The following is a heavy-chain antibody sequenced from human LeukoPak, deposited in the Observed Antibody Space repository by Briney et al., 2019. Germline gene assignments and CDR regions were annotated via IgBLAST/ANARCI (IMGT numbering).Heavy chain of an antibody. CDR2: ISSSSSYI. CDR1: GFTFSSYS. D-gene: IGHD5-12*01. Sequence: GGSLRLSCAASGFTFSSYSMNWVRQAPGKGLEWVSSISSSSSYIYYADSVKGRFTISRDNAKNSLYLQMNSLRAEDTAVYYCARHLIGYGINYGMDVWGQGTTVTVSS. J-gene: IGHJ6*02. CDR3: ARHLIGYGINYGMDV. V-gene: IGHV3-21*01.